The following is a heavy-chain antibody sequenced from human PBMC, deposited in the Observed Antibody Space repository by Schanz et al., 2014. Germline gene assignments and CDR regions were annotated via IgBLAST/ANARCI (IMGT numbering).Heavy chain of an antibody. V-gene: IGHV3-48*01. D-gene: IGHD1-26*01. CDR3: ARGGSGSHYRLDY. Sequence: EVQLLESGGGLVQPGGSLRLSCAASGFTLSNYAMSWVRQAPGKGLEWVSYIGNGGVTIYYADSMKGRFTVSRDNAENALYLQMNSLRAEDTGLYFCARGGSGSHYRLDYWGQGTLVTVSS. J-gene: IGHJ4*02. CDR2: IGNGGVTI. CDR1: GFTLSNYA.